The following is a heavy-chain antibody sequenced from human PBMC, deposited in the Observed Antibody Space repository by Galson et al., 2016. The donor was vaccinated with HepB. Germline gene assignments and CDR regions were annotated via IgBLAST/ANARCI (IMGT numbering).Heavy chain of an antibody. V-gene: IGHV4-4*02. CDR3: ANLGYCSGGDCYSVD. CDR1: GGSLSTRNW. D-gene: IGHD2-15*01. Sequence: ETLSLTCAVSGGSLSTRNWWSWIRQTPGKGLEWIGEIYHTGTTNYNPSLKSRITMSLDKSKNQFSLKLNSVTAADTAVYYCANLGYCSGGDCYSVDWGQGTMVTVS. CDR2: IYHTGTT. J-gene: IGHJ4*02.